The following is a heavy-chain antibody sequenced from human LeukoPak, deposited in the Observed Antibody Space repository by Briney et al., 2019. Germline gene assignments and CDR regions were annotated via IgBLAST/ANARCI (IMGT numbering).Heavy chain of an antibody. CDR1: GFTFSNYW. CDR2: ISTTGSSI. Sequence: GGSLRLSCAASGFTFSNYWMNWVRQAPGKGLEWVSYISTTGSSIYYADSVKGRFTISRDNVKNLLYLQMNSLRAEDTAVYYCARVQRGIAVALDYWGQGTLATVSS. CDR3: ARVQRGIAVALDY. J-gene: IGHJ4*02. V-gene: IGHV3-48*04. D-gene: IGHD6-19*01.